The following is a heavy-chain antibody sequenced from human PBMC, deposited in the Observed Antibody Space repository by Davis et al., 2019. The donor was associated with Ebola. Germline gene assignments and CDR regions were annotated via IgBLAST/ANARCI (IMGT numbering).Heavy chain of an antibody. V-gene: IGHV3-64D*08. CDR1: GFTVSSNY. CDR2: ISSNGGST. CDR3: ARGGMDV. J-gene: IGHJ6*02. Sequence: GESLKISCAASGFTVSSNYMSWVRQAPGKGLEYVSAISSNGGSTYYADSVKGRFTISRDNSKNTLYLQMSSLRAEDTAVYYCARGGMDVWGQGTTVTVSS.